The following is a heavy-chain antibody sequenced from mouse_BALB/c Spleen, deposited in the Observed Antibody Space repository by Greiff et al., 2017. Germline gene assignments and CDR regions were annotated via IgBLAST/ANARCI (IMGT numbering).Heavy chain of an antibody. CDR3: ARTRYYYGSSYGGGFDY. Sequence: VHLVESGPGLVQPSQSLSITCTVSGFSLTSYGVHWVRQSPGKGLEWLGVIWSGGSTDYNAAFISRLSISKDNSKSQVFFKMSSLQANDTAIYYCARTRYYYGSSYGGGFDYWGQGTTLTVSS. D-gene: IGHD1-1*01. V-gene: IGHV2-2*02. CDR2: IWSGGST. CDR1: GFSLTSYG. J-gene: IGHJ2*01.